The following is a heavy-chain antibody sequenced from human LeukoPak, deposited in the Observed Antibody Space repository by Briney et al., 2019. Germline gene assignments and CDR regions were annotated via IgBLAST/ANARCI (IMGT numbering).Heavy chain of an antibody. Sequence: SETLSLTCTVSGGFINSYYWSWFRQAPGKGLEWIGSIYYSGRTNYNPSLKSRVTISVDTSKNQFSLKLSSVTAADTAVYYCARALTMPYAFDIWGQGTMVTVSS. CDR2: IYYSGRT. CDR3: ARALTMPYAFDI. CDR1: GGFINSYY. V-gene: IGHV4-59*12. D-gene: IGHD2/OR15-2a*01. J-gene: IGHJ3*02.